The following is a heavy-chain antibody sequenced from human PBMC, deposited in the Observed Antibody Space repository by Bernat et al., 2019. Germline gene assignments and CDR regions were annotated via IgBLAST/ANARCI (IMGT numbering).Heavy chain of an antibody. CDR2: ISAYNGNT. J-gene: IGHJ5*02. Sequence: QVQLVQSGAEVKKPGASVKVSCKASGYTFTSYGISWVRQAPGQGLEWMGWISAYNGNTNYAQKLQGRVNMTTDRATSTAYMGLRSLRSDDTAVYYCAGGVAAADNWFDPWGQGTLVTASS. CDR1: GYTFTSYG. D-gene: IGHD6-13*01. CDR3: AGGVAAADNWFDP. V-gene: IGHV1-18*04.